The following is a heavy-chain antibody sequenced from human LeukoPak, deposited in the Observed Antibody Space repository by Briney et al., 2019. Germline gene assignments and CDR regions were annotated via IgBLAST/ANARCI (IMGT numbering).Heavy chain of an antibody. CDR1: TGTFSSYA. CDR2: IIPIFGTA. J-gene: IGHJ4*02. CDR3: ARESTGYGSGWLY. Sequence: ASVKVSCKPSTGTFSSYAISWVRQAPGQGLEWMGRIIPIFGTANYAQKFQGRVTITTDESTSTAYMELSSLRSEDTAVYYCARESTGYGSGWLYWGQGTLVTVSS. D-gene: IGHD6-19*01. V-gene: IGHV1-69*05.